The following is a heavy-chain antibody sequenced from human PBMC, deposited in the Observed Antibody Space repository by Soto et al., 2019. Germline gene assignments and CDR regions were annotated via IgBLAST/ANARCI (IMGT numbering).Heavy chain of an antibody. J-gene: IGHJ4*02. D-gene: IGHD6-25*01. CDR3: TSRQRLLHSY. Sequence: GGSLRLSCAGSGFIFSNAWMSWVRQAPGKGLEWVGLIKSETDGGTTDYAAPVRGRFTISRDASRNMLYLQMNSLKIEDTAVYYSTSRQRLLHSYWGQETLVAVSS. CDR1: GFIFSNAW. CDR2: IKSETDGGTT. V-gene: IGHV3-15*01.